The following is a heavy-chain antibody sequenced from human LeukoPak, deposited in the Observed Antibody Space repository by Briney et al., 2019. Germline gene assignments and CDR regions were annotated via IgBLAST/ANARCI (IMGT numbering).Heavy chain of an antibody. CDR1: GGSISSGCYY. CDR3: ARDRGGYSGYDFYFDY. V-gene: IGHV4-61*02. CDR2: IYTSGST. D-gene: IGHD5-12*01. J-gene: IGHJ4*02. Sequence: SETLSLTCTVSGGSISSGCYYWSWIRQPAGKGLEWIGRIYTSGSTNYNPSLKSRVTISVDTSKNQFSLKLSSVTAADTAVYYCARDRGGYSGYDFYFDYWGQGTLVTVSS.